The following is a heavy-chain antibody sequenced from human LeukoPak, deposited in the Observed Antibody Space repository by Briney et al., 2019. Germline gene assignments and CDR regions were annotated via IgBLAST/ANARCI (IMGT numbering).Heavy chain of an antibody. Sequence: GGSLRLSCAASGFTFSSYAMSWVRQAPGKGLEWVSAISGSGGSTYYADSVKGRFTISRDNSKNTLYLQMNSLRAEDTAVYYCARASRGYSYGPGFDYWGQGTLVTVSS. CDR2: ISGSGGST. J-gene: IGHJ4*02. CDR1: GFTFSSYA. D-gene: IGHD5-18*01. CDR3: ARASRGYSYGPGFDY. V-gene: IGHV3-23*01.